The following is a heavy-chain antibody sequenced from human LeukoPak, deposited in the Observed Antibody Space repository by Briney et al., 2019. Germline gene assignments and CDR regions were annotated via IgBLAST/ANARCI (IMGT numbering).Heavy chain of an antibody. Sequence: PGGSLRLSCAVSGFTVTDYYMNWIRQAPGKGLEWVSYISTGGYTTYYADSVKGRFTISRDTATNTLYLQMNSLRVDDTGVYYCARRLHVDVWGRGTMVTASS. CDR2: ISTGGYTT. J-gene: IGHJ6*04. CDR3: ARRLHVDV. D-gene: IGHD5-12*01. CDR1: GFTVTDYY. V-gene: IGHV3-11*04.